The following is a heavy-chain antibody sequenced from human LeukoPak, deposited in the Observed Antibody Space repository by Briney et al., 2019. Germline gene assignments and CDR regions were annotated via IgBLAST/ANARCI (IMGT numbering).Heavy chain of an antibody. Sequence: GGSLRLSCAASGFTFDDYAMHWVRQAPGKGLGWVSLISWDGGSTYYADSVKGRFTISRDNSKNSLYLQMNSLRAEDTALYYCAKDPSVYYDSSWDAFDIWGQGTMVTVSS. CDR2: ISWDGGST. V-gene: IGHV3-43D*03. J-gene: IGHJ3*02. D-gene: IGHD3-22*01. CDR3: AKDPSVYYDSSWDAFDI. CDR1: GFTFDDYA.